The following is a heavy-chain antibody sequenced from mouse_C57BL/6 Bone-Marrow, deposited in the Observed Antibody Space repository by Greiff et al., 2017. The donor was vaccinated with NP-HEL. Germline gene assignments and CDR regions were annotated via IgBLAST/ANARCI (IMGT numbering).Heavy chain of an antibody. V-gene: IGHV1-42*01. CDR3: ARDYGSRRDY. D-gene: IGHD1-1*01. CDR1: GYSFTGYY. Sequence: EVHLVESGPELVKPGASVKISCKASGYSFTGYYMNWVKQSPEKSLEWIGEINPSTGGTTYNQKFKAKATLTVDKSSSTAYMQLKSLTSEDSAVYYCARDYGSRRDYWGQGTTLTVSS. CDR2: INPSTGGT. J-gene: IGHJ2*01.